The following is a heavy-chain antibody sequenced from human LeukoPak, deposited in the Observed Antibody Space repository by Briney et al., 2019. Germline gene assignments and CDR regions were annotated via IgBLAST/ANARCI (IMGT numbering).Heavy chain of an antibody. CDR1: GFNFNNYG. CDR2: VSYDGSKK. V-gene: IGHV3-30*03. D-gene: IGHD2-2*02. CDR3: ARSSQTYTVFDY. Sequence: GGSLRLSCAASGFNFNNYGLHWVRQAPGKGLEWVAVVSYDGSKKYYADSVKGRFTISRDNSKNTLYLQMNSLRAEDTAVYYCARSSQTYTVFDYWGQGTLVTVSS. J-gene: IGHJ4*02.